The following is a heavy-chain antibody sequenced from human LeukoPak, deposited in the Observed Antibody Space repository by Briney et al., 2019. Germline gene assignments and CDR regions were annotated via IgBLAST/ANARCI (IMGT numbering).Heavy chain of an antibody. Sequence: GGSLRLSCAASGFTFSSYSMNWVRQAPGKGLEWVSSISSSSSYIYYADSVKGRFTISRDNAKNSLYLQMNSLRAEDTAVYYCARAVGVRGGHCWFDPWGQGTLVTVSS. CDR1: GFTFSSYS. D-gene: IGHD3-10*01. CDR3: ARAVGVRGGHCWFDP. J-gene: IGHJ5*02. V-gene: IGHV3-21*04. CDR2: ISSSSSYI.